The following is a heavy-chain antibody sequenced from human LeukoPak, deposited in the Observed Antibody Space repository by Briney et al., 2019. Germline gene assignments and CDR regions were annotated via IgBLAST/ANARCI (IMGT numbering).Heavy chain of an antibody. CDR1: GFTFSSYS. D-gene: IGHD6-13*01. CDR3: ARDGSPGVYSSSWYDY. Sequence: SGGSLRLSCAASGFTFSSYSMNWVRQAPGKGLEWVSSISSSSSYIYYADSVKGRFTISRDNAKNSLYLQMNSLRAEDTAVYYCARDGSPGVYSSSWYDYWGQGTLVTVSS. V-gene: IGHV3-21*01. CDR2: ISSSSSYI. J-gene: IGHJ4*02.